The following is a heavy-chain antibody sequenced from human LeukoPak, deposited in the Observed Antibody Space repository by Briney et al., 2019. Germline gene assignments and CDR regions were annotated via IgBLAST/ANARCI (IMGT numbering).Heavy chain of an antibody. D-gene: IGHD3-10*01. CDR2: ISGSGGST. Sequence: GGSLRLSCAASGFTFSSYAMSWVRQAPGKGLEWVSAISGSGGSTYYADSVKGRFTISRDNSKNTPYLQMNSLRAEDTAVYYCAKNADYYGSGSYIDYWGQGTLVTVSS. V-gene: IGHV3-23*01. CDR3: AKNADYYGSGSYIDY. CDR1: GFTFSSYA. J-gene: IGHJ4*02.